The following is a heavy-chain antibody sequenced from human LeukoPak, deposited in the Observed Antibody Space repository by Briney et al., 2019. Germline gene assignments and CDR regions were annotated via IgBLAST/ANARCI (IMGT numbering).Heavy chain of an antibody. J-gene: IGHJ5*02. V-gene: IGHV4-30-2*01. Sequence: SQTLSLTCAVSGGSISSGGYSWSWIRQPPGKGLEWIGEINHSGSTNYNPSLKSRVTISVDTSKNQFSLKLSSVTAADTAVYYCASGTSRWFDPWGQGTLVTVSS. D-gene: IGHD1-1*01. CDR2: INHSGST. CDR1: GGSISSGGYS. CDR3: ASGTSRWFDP.